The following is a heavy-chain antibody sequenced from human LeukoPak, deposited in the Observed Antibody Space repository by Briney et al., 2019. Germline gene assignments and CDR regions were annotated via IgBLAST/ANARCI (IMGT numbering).Heavy chain of an antibody. Sequence: GGSLRLSCAASGFTFSTYWMSWVRHAPGKGLEWVAIINEDGSQKYYVDSVKGRFTISRDNAKNSLYLQIERLRVEDTAVYHCAKDVAWGRMDLWGQGTLATVSS. CDR1: GFTFSTYW. D-gene: IGHD3/OR15-3a*01. CDR3: AKDVAWGRMDL. J-gene: IGHJ4*02. V-gene: IGHV3-7*01. CDR2: INEDGSQK.